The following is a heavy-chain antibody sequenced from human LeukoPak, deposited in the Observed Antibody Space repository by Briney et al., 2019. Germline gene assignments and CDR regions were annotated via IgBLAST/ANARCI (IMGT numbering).Heavy chain of an antibody. D-gene: IGHD7-27*01. CDR1: GFTFSSYG. Sequence: GGSLRLSFAASGFTFSSYGMHWVRQAPGKGLEWVAFIRYDGSNKYYADSVKGRFTISRDNSKNTLYLQMNSLRAEDTAVYYCAKDQTGDLGAFDIWGQGTMVTVSS. CDR2: IRYDGSNK. J-gene: IGHJ3*02. CDR3: AKDQTGDLGAFDI. V-gene: IGHV3-30*02.